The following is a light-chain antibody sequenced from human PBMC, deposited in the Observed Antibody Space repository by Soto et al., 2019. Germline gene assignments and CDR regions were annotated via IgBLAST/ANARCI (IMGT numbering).Light chain of an antibody. CDR2: SNI. V-gene: IGLV1-44*01. CDR1: SSNIGRYA. CDR3: AGWDDSLNGWV. J-gene: IGLJ3*02. Sequence: QSVLTQPPSASGTPGQRVTISCSGSSSNIGRYAINWYQQLPGAAPKVVIFSNINRPSGVPDRFSGSKSGNSASLAISGLQSEDEADYYCAGWDDSLNGWVFGGGTKLTVL.